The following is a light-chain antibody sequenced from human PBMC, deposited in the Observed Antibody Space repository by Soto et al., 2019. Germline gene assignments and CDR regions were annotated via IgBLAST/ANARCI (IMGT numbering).Light chain of an antibody. V-gene: IGKV1-39*01. CDR2: TAS. CDR1: QSISCY. J-gene: IGKJ1*01. CDR3: QQSYNMPRT. Sequence: DIQMTQSPSSLSASVGDRVTITCRASQSISCYLNWYRQKPGKAPKLLIYTASNVQSGVPSRISGSGSGTDFTLTISSLQPEDFATYYCQQSYNMPRTFGQGTKVEMK.